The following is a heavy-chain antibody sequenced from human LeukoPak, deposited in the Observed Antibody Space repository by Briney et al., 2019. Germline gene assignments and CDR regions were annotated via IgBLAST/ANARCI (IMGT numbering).Heavy chain of an antibody. Sequence: GGSLRLSCAASGFTFSSYSMNWVRQAPGKGLEWVSSISSSSSYIYYADSVKGRFTISRDNAKNSLYLQMNSLRAKDTAVYYCARDEATAGPFYYYYYMDVWGKGTTVTVSS. CDR2: ISSSSSYI. V-gene: IGHV3-21*01. CDR1: GFTFSSYS. J-gene: IGHJ6*03. CDR3: ARDEATAGPFYYYYYMDV. D-gene: IGHD5-12*01.